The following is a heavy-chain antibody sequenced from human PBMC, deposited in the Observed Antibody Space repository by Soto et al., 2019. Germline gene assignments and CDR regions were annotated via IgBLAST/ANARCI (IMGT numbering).Heavy chain of an antibody. V-gene: IGHV3-30*18. Sequence: GGSLRLSCVASGFTFSNFGVHWVRQAPGKGLEWLAGISGDGSVKFYAGSVKGRFTVSRDNSRNSVSLQMNSLRAEDTAIYYCAKYGPETIRASVAFDVWGQGTMVTVS. D-gene: IGHD4-17*01. J-gene: IGHJ3*01. CDR2: ISGDGSVK. CDR3: AKYGPETIRASVAFDV. CDR1: GFTFSNFG.